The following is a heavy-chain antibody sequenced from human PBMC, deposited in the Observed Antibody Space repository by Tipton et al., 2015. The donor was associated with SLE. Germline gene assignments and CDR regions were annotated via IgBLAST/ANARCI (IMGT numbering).Heavy chain of an antibody. V-gene: IGHV3-74*01. CDR3: ATGSAYAFDM. Sequence: GSLRLSCAASGSTFSRYWMHWVRQAPGKGVVWVSHVRSDGTTRSYVDSVKGRFTISRDNAKNTVYLQMDSLRAEDTALYYCATGSAYAFDMWGQGTMVTVSS. CDR2: VRSDGTTR. CDR1: GSTFSRYW. J-gene: IGHJ3*02.